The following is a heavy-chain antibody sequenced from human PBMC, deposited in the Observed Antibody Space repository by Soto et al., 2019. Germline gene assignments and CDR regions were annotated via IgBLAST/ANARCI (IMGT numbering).Heavy chain of an antibody. J-gene: IGHJ4*02. D-gene: IGHD1-20*01. CDR3: ASEAESIGIGCDY. Sequence: QVQLVESGGGVVQPGRSLRLSCAASGFTFSRYAMHWVRQAPGRGLEWLAVIWYDVSNKDYVDSVKGRFTISRDNSKNTGYLQMNILTPEDRAVYYFASEAESIGIGCDYWGQGTLGNVS. CDR2: IWYDVSNK. V-gene: IGHV3-33*01. CDR1: GFTFSRYA.